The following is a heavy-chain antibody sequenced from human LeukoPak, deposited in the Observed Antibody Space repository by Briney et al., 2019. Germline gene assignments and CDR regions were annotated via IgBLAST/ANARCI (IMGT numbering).Heavy chain of an antibody. V-gene: IGHV1-8*01. Sequence: ASVKVSCKASGYTFTSYDINWVRQATGQGLEWMGWTNPNSGNTGYAQKFQGRVTMTRNTSISTAYMELSSLRSEDTAVYYCARDVDIVATTVLYNWFDPWGQGTLVTVSS. J-gene: IGHJ5*02. CDR3: ARDVDIVATTVLYNWFDP. D-gene: IGHD5-12*01. CDR2: TNPNSGNT. CDR1: GYTFTSYD.